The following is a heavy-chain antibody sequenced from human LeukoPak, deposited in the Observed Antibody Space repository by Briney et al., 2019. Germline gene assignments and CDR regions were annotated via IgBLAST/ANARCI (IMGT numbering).Heavy chain of an antibody. CDR1: GFTFSSYE. CDR3: ARDRYSYGPDDAFDI. J-gene: IGHJ3*02. Sequence: PGGSLRLSCAASGFTFSSYEMNWVRQAPGKGLEWVSYISSSGSTIYYADSVKGRFTISRDNAKNSLYLQMNSLRAEDTAVYYCARDRYSYGPDDAFDIWGQGTMVTVSS. CDR2: ISSSGSTI. D-gene: IGHD5-18*01. V-gene: IGHV3-48*03.